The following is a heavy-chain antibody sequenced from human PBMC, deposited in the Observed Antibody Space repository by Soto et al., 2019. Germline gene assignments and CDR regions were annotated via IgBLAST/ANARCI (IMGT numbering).Heavy chain of an antibody. D-gene: IGHD2-21*01. CDR2: MSFDGNSK. Sequence: QVQLVESGGGVVQPGRSLRLSCAASGFTFSSYSMHWVRQAPGKGLEWVAAMSFDGNSKYFADSVKGRFTISRDNSKNPLSLQMNSLGADDSAVYYCARGRSVIDHDDFEYWGQGTLVTVSS. V-gene: IGHV3-30-3*01. CDR3: ARGRSVIDHDDFEY. J-gene: IGHJ4*02. CDR1: GFTFSSYS.